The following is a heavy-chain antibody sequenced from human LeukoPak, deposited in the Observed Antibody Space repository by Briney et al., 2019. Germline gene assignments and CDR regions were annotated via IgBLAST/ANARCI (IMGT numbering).Heavy chain of an antibody. Sequence: SVKVSCKASGGTFSSYAISWVRQAPGQGLEWMGGIIPIFGTANYAQKFQGRVTITADESTSTAYMELSSLRSEGTAVYYCARGNSGSYSVPSPCLDYWGQGTLVTVSS. J-gene: IGHJ4*02. CDR3: ARGNSGSYSVPSPCLDY. CDR1: GGTFSSYA. CDR2: IIPIFGTA. D-gene: IGHD1-26*01. V-gene: IGHV1-69*01.